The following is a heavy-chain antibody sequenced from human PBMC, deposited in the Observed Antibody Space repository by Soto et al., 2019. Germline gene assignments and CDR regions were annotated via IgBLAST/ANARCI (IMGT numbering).Heavy chain of an antibody. D-gene: IGHD3-22*01. CDR2: ISYDGSNK. J-gene: IGHJ4*01. Sequence: QVQLVESGGGVVQPGGSLRLSCAASGFTFSTYTIHWVRQAPGKGLEWVALISYDGSNKYYADSVKGRFTISRDNSKNRLYLQMNSLRAGDRAGYFCARGSQYSYKGSGPLDCWGKEPWSPSPQ. CDR3: ARGSQYSYKGSGPLDC. CDR1: GFTFSTYT. V-gene: IGHV3-30-3*01.